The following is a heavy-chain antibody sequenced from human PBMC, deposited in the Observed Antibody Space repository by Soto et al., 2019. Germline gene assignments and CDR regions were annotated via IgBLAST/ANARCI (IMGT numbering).Heavy chain of an antibody. CDR1: GFPLSTSGVG. CDR3: AQLVARTGAFDN. CDR2: IYWDDDK. Sequence: QITLKESGPTLVKPTQPLTLTCTFSGFPLSTSGVGEGWIRQPPGKALEWLGLIYWDDDKSYTPSLKSRLTITTDTSKNRVVLTMTNMDPVDTATYYCAQLVARTGAFDNRGQGTMVTVAS. J-gene: IGHJ3*02. V-gene: IGHV2-5*02.